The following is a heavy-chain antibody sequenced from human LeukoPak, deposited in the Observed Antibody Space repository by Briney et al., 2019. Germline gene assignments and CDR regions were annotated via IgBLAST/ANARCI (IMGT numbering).Heavy chain of an antibody. CDR3: TRGSDRFEY. D-gene: IGHD2-21*01. J-gene: IGHJ4*02. CDR2: IRAKDYGGTT. Sequence: GGSLRLSCTTSGFTFGNFPITWVRQAPGKGLEWVGYIRAKDYGGTTEYAAAVKGRFTISRDDSKGIGYLQMNDLQTDDTGVYYCTRGSDRFEYWGQGTLVTVSS. CDR1: GFTFGNFP. V-gene: IGHV3-49*02.